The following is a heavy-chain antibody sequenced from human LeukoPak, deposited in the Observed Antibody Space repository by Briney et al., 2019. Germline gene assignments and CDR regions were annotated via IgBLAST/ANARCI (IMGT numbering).Heavy chain of an antibody. CDR1: GFTFSSYD. D-gene: IGHD6-13*01. Sequence: GGSLRLSCAASGFTFSSYDMSWVRQAPGKGLEWVALISFDGSDKYYADSVKGRCTISRDNSKNTLYLQMNSLRAEDTAVYYCAKYSSSCSDYWGQGTLVTVSS. CDR3: AKYSSSCSDY. V-gene: IGHV3-30*18. CDR2: ISFDGSDK. J-gene: IGHJ4*02.